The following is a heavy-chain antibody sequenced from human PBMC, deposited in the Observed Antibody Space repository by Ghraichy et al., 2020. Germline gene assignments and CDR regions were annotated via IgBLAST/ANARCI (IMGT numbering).Heavy chain of an antibody. CDR2: IKQDGSET. V-gene: IGHV3-7*03. J-gene: IGHJ5*02. CDR1: GFTFSSSW. Sequence: GESLRLSCAASGFTFSSSWMSWVRQAPGKGLEWVANIKQDGSETYYLDSVKGRFTVSRDNARNSLFLQMNSLSAEDTAIYFCTGLGLSGWSNWFDPWGQGTLVTVSS. CDR3: TGLGLSGWSNWFDP. D-gene: IGHD6-19*01.